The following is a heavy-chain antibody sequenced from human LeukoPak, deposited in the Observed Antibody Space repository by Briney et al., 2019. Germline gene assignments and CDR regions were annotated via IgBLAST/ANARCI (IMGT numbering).Heavy chain of an antibody. CDR3: ARINQHLTTAGANDY. J-gene: IGHJ4*02. CDR1: GVSLSTSGMG. Sequence: SGPALVKPTQSLTLTCTFSGVSLSTSGMGVSWIRQPPGKALEWLARSDWDDDKYYSTSLKTSLTIYKQASKHPVVLTMTTMDPVHTATYYCARINQHLTTAGANDYWGQGTLDTVSS. V-gene: IGHV2-70*11. D-gene: IGHD6-13*01. CDR2: SDWDDDK.